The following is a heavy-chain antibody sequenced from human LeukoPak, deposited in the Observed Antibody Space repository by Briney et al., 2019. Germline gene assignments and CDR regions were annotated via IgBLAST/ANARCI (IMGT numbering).Heavy chain of an antibody. CDR3: ARVAAQYSGYFDY. V-gene: IGHV1-69*01. CDR1: GGTFSSYA. CDR2: IIPIFGTA. Sequence: GASVKVSCKASGGTFSSYAISWVRQAPGQGLEWMGGIIPIFGTANYAQQFQGRVTITADESTSTAYMELSSLRSEDTAVYYCARVAAQYSGYFDYWGQGTLVTVSS. J-gene: IGHJ4*02. D-gene: IGHD2-21*01.